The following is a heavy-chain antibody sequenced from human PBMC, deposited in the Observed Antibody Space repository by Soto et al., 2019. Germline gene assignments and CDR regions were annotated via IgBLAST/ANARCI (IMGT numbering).Heavy chain of an antibody. CDR3: AKGAFAVGDTNNFFAY. CDR2: ISGGGGGT. D-gene: IGHD1-26*01. J-gene: IGHJ4*02. V-gene: IGHV3-23*01. CDR1: GFTFSNYA. Sequence: EVQLLESGGDLAQHGGSQRLSCAGSGFTFSNYAMNWVRQAPGKGLERVSSISGGGGGTYYADAVKGRFTISRDNSRNMLYLQMNRLPAEATAEYYWAKGAFAVGDTNNFFAYWGQGALVSVSS.